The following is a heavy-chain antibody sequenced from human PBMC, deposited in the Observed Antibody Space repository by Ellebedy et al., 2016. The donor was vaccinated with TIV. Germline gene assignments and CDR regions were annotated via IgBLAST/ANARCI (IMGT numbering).Heavy chain of an antibody. J-gene: IGHJ5*02. Sequence: GESLKISCAAWGFSFSNFWMSWVRQAPGKGLEWVAHIKTDGSETYYVDSVKDRFTISRENAKNALFLQMDGLGVDDSAVYYCVGFGVFNLWGQGAPVTVSS. D-gene: IGHD3-3*01. CDR2: IKTDGSET. CDR1: GFSFSNFW. V-gene: IGHV3-7*01. CDR3: VGFGVFNL.